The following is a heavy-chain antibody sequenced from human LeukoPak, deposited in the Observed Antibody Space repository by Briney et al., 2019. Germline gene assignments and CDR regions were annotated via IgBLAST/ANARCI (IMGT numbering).Heavy chain of an antibody. D-gene: IGHD6-13*01. CDR2: INTNTGNP. V-gene: IGHV7-4-1*02. CDR1: GYTFTSYA. Sequence: ASVKVSCKASGYTFTSYAMNWVRQAPGQGLEWMGWINTNTGNPSYAQGFTGRFVFSLDTSVSTAYLQISSLKAEDTAVYYCARDQYSSSWYEQGAFDIWGQGTMVTVSS. CDR3: ARDQYSSSWYEQGAFDI. J-gene: IGHJ3*02.